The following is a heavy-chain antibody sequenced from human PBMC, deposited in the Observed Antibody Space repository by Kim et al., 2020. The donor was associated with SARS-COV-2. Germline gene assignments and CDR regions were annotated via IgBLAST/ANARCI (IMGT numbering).Heavy chain of an antibody. CDR1: GGSISSYY. CDR3: ARADWDSGGSCYVY. J-gene: IGHJ4*02. V-gene: IGHV4-59*13. Sequence: SETLSLTCTVSGGSISSYYWSWIRQPPGKGLEWIGYIYYSGSTNYNPSLKSRVTISVDTSKNQFSLKLSSVTAADTAVYYCARADWDSGGSCYVYWGQGTLVTVSS. D-gene: IGHD2-15*01. CDR2: IYYSGST.